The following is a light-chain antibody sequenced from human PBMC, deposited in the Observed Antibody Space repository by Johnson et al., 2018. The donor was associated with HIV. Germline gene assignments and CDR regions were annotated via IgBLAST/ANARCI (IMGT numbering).Light chain of an antibody. V-gene: IGLV1-51*01. J-gene: IGLJ1*01. CDR2: DNN. CDR1: SSNIGNNY. Sequence: HSVLTQPPSVSAAPGQKVTISCSGSSSNIGNNYVSWYQQFPGTAPKLLIYDNNKRPSGIPDRFSGSKSGTSATLGITGLQTGDEADYYCGTWDSSMSAGPYVFGTGTKVTVL. CDR3: GTWDSSMSAGPYV.